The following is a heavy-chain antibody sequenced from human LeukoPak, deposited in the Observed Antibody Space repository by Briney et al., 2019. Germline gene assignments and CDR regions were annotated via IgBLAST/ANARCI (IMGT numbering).Heavy chain of an antibody. V-gene: IGHV3-23*01. D-gene: IGHD1-7*01. J-gene: IGHJ4*02. CDR2: ISGSGGST. Sequence: PGGSLRLSCAASGFTFSSYAMSWVRQAPGKGLEWVSAISGSGGSTYYADSVKGRFTISRDNSKNTLYLQMNSLRAEDTAVYYCAKYGGRNYGKSGYFDYWGQGTLVTVSS. CDR1: GFTFSSYA. CDR3: AKYGGRNYGKSGYFDY.